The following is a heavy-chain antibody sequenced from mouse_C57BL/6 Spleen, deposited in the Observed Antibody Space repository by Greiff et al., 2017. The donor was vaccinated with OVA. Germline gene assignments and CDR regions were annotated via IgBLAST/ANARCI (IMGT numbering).Heavy chain of an antibody. V-gene: IGHV1-80*01. CDR3: ARGFITTVVATDWYFDV. J-gene: IGHJ1*03. CDR1: GYAFSSYW. Sequence: QVQLQQSGAELVKPGASVKISCKASGYAFSSYWMNWVKQRPGKGLEWIGQIYPGDGDTNYNGKFKGKATLTADKSSSTAYMQLSSLTSEDSAVYYCARGFITTVVATDWYFDVWGTGTTVTVSS. D-gene: IGHD1-1*01. CDR2: IYPGDGDT.